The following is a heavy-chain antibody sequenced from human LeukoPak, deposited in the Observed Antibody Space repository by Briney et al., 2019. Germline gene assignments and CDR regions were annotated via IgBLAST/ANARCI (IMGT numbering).Heavy chain of an antibody. V-gene: IGHV4-59*01. Sequence: PSETLSLTCTVSGGSISSYYWSWIRQPPGKGLEWIGYIYYSGSTNYNPSLKSRVTISVDTSKSQFSLKLGSVTAADTAVYYCARGVDRYGYNYGGNADYFDYWGQGTLVTVSS. D-gene: IGHD5-24*01. CDR3: ARGVDRYGYNYGGNADYFDY. CDR2: IYYSGST. CDR1: GGSISSYY. J-gene: IGHJ4*02.